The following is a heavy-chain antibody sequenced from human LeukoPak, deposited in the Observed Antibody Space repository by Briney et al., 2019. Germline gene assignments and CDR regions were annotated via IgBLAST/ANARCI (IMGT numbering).Heavy chain of an antibody. CDR3: ARGSSSWYPPYYYGMDV. CDR2: INAGNGNT. V-gene: IGHV1-3*01. D-gene: IGHD6-13*01. CDR1: GYTFTSYA. J-gene: IGHJ6*04. Sequence: ASAKVSCKASGYTFTSYAMHWVRQAPGQRLEWMGWINAGNGNTKYSQKFQGRVTITRDTSASTAYMELSSLRSEDTAVYYCARGSSSWYPPYYYGMDVWGKGTTVTVSS.